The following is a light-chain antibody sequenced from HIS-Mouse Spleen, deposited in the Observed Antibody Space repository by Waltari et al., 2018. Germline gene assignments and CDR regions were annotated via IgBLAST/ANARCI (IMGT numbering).Light chain of an antibody. J-gene: IGLJ2*01. CDR3: YSTDSSGNHRV. CDR1: ELTKKY. CDR2: EDS. Sequence: SYELTQPPSVSVSPGQTARITWSGDELTKKYGYWYQQKSGQAPVLVIYEDSKRPSGIPERFSGSSSGTMATLTISGAQVEDEADYYCYSTDSSGNHRVFGGGTKLTVL. V-gene: IGLV3-10*01.